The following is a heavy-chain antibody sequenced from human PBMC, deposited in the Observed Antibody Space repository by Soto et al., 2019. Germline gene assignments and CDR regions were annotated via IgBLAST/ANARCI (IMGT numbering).Heavy chain of an antibody. Sequence: QLQLQESGPGLVKPSETLSLTCTVSGGSISSSSYYWGWIRQPPGKGLEWIGSIYYSGSTYYNPSLKSRVTISVDTSKNQFSLKLSSLTAAATAVYYCARHPTNYAILTGYYNYWGQGTMVTVSS. CDR1: GGSISSSSYY. CDR2: IYYSGST. D-gene: IGHD3-9*01. CDR3: ARHPTNYAILTGYYNY. J-gene: IGHJ4*02. V-gene: IGHV4-39*01.